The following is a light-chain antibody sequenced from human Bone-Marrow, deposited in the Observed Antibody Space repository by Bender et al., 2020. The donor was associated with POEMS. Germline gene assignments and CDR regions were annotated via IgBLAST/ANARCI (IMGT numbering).Light chain of an antibody. CDR2: DVS. J-gene: IGLJ2*01. CDR3: SSYTAISALV. CDR1: NNDIGSYDY. V-gene: IGLV2-14*03. Sequence: QSALAQPASVSGSPGQSITISCTGTNNDIGSYDYVSWYQQRPGTAPKLLIYDVSNRPSGISDRFSGSKSGNTASLTISGLQTEDEAHYYCSSYTAISALVFGGGTRLTVL.